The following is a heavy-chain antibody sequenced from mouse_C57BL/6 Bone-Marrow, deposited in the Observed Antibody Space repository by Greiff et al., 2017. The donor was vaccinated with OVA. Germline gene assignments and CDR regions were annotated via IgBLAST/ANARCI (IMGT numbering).Heavy chain of an antibody. Sequence: EVQRVESGTVLARPGASVKMSCKTSGYTFTSYWMHWVKQRPGQGLEWIGAIYPGNSDTSYNQKFKGKAKLTAVTSASTAYMELSSLTNEDSAVYYCTRVVYNSGPWFAYWGQGTLVTVSA. V-gene: IGHV1-5*01. CDR2: IYPGNSDT. CDR1: GYTFTSYW. J-gene: IGHJ3*01. D-gene: IGHD3-2*02. CDR3: TRVVYNSGPWFAY.